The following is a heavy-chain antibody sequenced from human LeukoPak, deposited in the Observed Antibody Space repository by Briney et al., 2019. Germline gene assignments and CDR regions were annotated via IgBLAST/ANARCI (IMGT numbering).Heavy chain of an antibody. D-gene: IGHD1-26*01. CDR2: IYYSGST. V-gene: IGHV4-39*07. Sequence: RSSETLSLTCTVSGGSISSSSYYWGWIRQPPGKGLEWIGSIYYSGSTYYNPSLKSRVTISVDTSKNQFSLKLSSVTAADTAVYYCARRVWATTISRDGFDIWGQGTMVTVSS. CDR1: GGSISSSSYY. J-gene: IGHJ3*02. CDR3: ARRVWATTISRDGFDI.